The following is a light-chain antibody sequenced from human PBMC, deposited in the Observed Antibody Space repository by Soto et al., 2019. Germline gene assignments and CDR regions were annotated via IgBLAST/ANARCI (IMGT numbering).Light chain of an antibody. J-gene: IGLJ1*01. V-gene: IGLV2-23*01. CDR1: NSDVGSYNF. CDR2: EGN. Sequence: QSALAQCASVSGSPGQSITISCAGTNSDVGSYNFVSWLQQHAGKAPKLMIYEGNKRPSGVSNRFSGSKSGNTASLTISGLQTEDEADYYCCSYAGSGTYVFGTGTKVPV. CDR3: CSYAGSGTYV.